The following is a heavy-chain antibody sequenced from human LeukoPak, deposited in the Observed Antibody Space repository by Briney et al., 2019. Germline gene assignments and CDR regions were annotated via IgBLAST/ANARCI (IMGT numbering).Heavy chain of an antibody. V-gene: IGHV4-38-2*02. Sequence: SETLSLTCAVSGYSISSSYYWGWIRQPPGKGLEWIGTIYHSGSTHYNPSLKSRVTLSVDTSKNQFSLKLISVTAADTAVYYCARDPRGIVGANHNWFDPWGQGTLVTVSS. D-gene: IGHD1-26*01. CDR1: GYSISSSYY. J-gene: IGHJ5*02. CDR2: IYHSGST. CDR3: ARDPRGIVGANHNWFDP.